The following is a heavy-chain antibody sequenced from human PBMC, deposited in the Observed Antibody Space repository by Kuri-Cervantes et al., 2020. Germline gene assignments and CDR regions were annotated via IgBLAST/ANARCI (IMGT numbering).Heavy chain of an antibody. D-gene: IGHD6-19*01. CDR3: ARDPSSGWQPLDY. Sequence: GGSLRLSCAASGFTFSSYWMHWVRQAPGKGLVWVSRINSDGSSTSYADSVKGRFTISRDNSKNTLYLQMNSLRAEDTAVYYCARDPSSGWQPLDYWGQGTLVTVSS. CDR2: INSDGSST. J-gene: IGHJ4*02. V-gene: IGHV3-74*01. CDR1: GFTFSSYW.